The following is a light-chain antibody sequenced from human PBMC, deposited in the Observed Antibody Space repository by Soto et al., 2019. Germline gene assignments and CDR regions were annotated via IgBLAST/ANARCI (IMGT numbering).Light chain of an antibody. CDR3: QQYYSYPGT. J-gene: IGKJ1*01. V-gene: IGKV1-5*01. Sequence: DIQMTQSPSTLSASVGDRVTITCRASQSISNWLAWYQQKPGKAPKLLIYDASSLESGVPSGFSGSGSGTDFTLTISSLQPDDFATYYCQQYYSYPGTFGQGTKVEIK. CDR2: DAS. CDR1: QSISNW.